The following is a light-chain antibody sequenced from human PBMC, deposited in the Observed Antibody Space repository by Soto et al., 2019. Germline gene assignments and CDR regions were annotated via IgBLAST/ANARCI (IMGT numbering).Light chain of an antibody. CDR3: QQDNNWPPIT. V-gene: IGKV3-15*01. Sequence: EIVMTQSPATLSVSPGERATLSCRASQSVSSNLAWYQQKPGQAPRLLIYGASTRATGIPARFSGSGSGTEFTLTISSLQSEDFAVYYCQQDNNWPPITFGQGKLLEI. CDR1: QSVSSN. CDR2: GAS. J-gene: IGKJ5*01.